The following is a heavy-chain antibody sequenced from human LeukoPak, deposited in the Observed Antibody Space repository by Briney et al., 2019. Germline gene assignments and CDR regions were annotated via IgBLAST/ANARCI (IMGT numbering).Heavy chain of an antibody. V-gene: IGHV3-48*03. CDR3: AELGITMIGGV. J-gene: IGHJ6*04. CDR1: GFTFSAYA. CDR2: ISSSGSTI. Sequence: GGSLRLSCAASGFTFSAYAMNWVRQAPGKGLEWVSYISSSGSTIYYADSVKGRFTISRDNAKNSLYLQMNSLRAEDTAVYYCAELGITMIGGVWGKGTTVTISS. D-gene: IGHD3-10*02.